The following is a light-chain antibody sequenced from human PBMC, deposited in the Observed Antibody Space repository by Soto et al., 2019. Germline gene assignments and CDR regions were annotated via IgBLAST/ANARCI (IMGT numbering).Light chain of an antibody. J-gene: IGKJ4*01. V-gene: IGKV1D-8*01. CDR3: QQYDTLPLT. CDR1: QAVGSY. CDR2: AAS. Sequence: VIWMTQSPSLVSASTGDRVTITCRMSQAVGSYLAWYQQKPGKAPELLIYAASTLHSVVPPRFSGSGSGTDFTLTISSLQSEDFATYYCQQYDTLPLTFGGGTRVEIK.